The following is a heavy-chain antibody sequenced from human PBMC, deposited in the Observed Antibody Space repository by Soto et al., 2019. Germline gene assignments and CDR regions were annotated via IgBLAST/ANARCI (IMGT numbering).Heavy chain of an antibody. CDR2: IYYSGST. J-gene: IGHJ5*02. CDR1: GGSISSYY. V-gene: IGHV4-59*08. Sequence: SETLSLTCTVSGGSISSYYWSWIRQPPGKGLEWIGYIYYSGSTNYNPSLKSRVTISVDTSKNQFSLKLSSVTAADTAVYYCARFYYYDSRSNWFDPWGQGTLVTVS. CDR3: ARFYYYDSRSNWFDP. D-gene: IGHD3-22*01.